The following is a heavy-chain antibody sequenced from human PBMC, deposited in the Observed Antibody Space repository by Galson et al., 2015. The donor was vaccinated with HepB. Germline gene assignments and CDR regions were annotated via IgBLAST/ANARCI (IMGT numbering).Heavy chain of an antibody. V-gene: IGHV3-64D*06. CDR1: GFTFSSYA. CDR3: VKWGLYDSSGYYY. Sequence: SLRLSCAASGFTFSSYAMHWVRRAPGKGLEYVSAISSNGGSTYYADSVKGRFTISRDNSKNTLYLQMSSLRAEDTAVYYCVKWGLYDSSGYYYWGQGTLVTVSS. CDR2: ISSNGGST. D-gene: IGHD3-22*01. J-gene: IGHJ4*02.